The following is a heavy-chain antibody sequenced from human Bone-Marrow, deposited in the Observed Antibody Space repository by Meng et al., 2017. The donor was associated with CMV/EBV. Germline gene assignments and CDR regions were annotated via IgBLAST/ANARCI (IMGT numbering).Heavy chain of an antibody. CDR3: ARGGQWLPTSTG. CDR2: INHSGFT. V-gene: IGHV4-34*01. CDR1: GFPFSRYW. D-gene: IGHD6-19*01. J-gene: IGHJ4*02. Sequence: ESLKISCEASGFPFSRYWMSWIRQPPGKGLEWIGEINHSGFTNYNPSLKSRVTISADTSKNQFSLKLSSVTAADTAVYYCARGGQWLPTSTGWGQGTLVTVSS.